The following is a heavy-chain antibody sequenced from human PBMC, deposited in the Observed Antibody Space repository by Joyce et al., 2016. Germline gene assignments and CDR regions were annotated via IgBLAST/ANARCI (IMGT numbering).Heavy chain of an antibody. CDR3: ARDLVAMGYYGMDV. J-gene: IGHJ6*02. CDR1: GFTVSSNY. D-gene: IGHD2-15*01. V-gene: IGHV3-66*02. CDR2: IYSGDTT. Sequence: SGGGLVQPGGSLRLSCAASGFTVSSNYMSWVRQATGKGLEWVSVIYSGDTTYYADSVKGRFTISRDKSKNTLYLQMNSLRAEDTAVYYCARDLVAMGYYGMDVWGQGTTVTVSS.